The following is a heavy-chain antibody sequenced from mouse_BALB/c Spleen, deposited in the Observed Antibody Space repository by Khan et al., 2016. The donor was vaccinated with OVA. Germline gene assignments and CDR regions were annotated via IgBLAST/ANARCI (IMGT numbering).Heavy chain of an antibody. Sequence: QVQLKESGAELARPGASVKMSCMASGYTFTSHTMHWIKQRPGQGLEWIGYINPRSGYNQKLNDKATLTADISSSTAYMQLSSLTSEDSAVYYCARRTTEYALDYWGQGTSVTVSS. CDR1: GYTFTSHT. CDR2: INPRSG. J-gene: IGHJ4*01. D-gene: IGHD2-14*01. CDR3: ARRTTEYALDY. V-gene: IGHV1-4*01.